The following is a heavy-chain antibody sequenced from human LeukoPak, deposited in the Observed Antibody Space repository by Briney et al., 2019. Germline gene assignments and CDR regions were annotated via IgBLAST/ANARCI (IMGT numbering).Heavy chain of an antibody. CDR2: ISGSGGST. Sequence: GGSLRLSCAASGFTFSSYGMSWVRQAPGKGLEWVSAISGSGGSTYYADSVKGRFTISRDNSKNTLYLQMNSQRAEDTAVYYCARDPRSYCSGGSCYGGGWFDPWGQGTLVTVSS. CDR3: ARDPRSYCSGGSCYGGGWFDP. J-gene: IGHJ5*02. CDR1: GFTFSSYG. D-gene: IGHD2-15*01. V-gene: IGHV3-23*01.